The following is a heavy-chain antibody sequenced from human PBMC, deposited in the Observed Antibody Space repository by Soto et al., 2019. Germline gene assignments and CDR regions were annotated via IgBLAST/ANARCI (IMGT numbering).Heavy chain of an antibody. V-gene: IGHV3-49*03. D-gene: IGHD3-3*01. J-gene: IGHJ4*02. CDR2: IRSKAYGGTT. CDR3: TRAASFWSGYLRTPRYAFDY. CDR1: GFTFGDYA. Sequence: GGSLRLSCTASGFTFGDYAMSWFRQAPGKGLEWVGFIRSKAYGGTTEYAASVKGRFTISRDDSKSIAYLQMNSLKTEDTAVYYCTRAASFWSGYLRTPRYAFDYWGQGTLVTVSS.